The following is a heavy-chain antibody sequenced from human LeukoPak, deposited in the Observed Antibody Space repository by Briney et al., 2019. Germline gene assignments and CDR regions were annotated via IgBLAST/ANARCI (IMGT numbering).Heavy chain of an antibody. D-gene: IGHD2-15*01. V-gene: IGHV3-23*01. CDR3: ARERGRREDSCSGGSCYFDY. CDR2: ISGSGGST. CDR1: GFTFSSYA. Sequence: GALRLSCAASGFTFSSYAMSWVRQAPGKGLEWVSAISGSGGSTYYADSVKGRFTISRDNSKNTLYLQMNSLRAEDTAVYYCARERGRREDSCSGGSCYFDYWGQGTLVTVSS. J-gene: IGHJ4*02.